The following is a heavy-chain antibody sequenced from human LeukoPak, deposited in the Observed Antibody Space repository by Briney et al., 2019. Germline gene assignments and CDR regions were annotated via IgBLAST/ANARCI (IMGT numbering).Heavy chain of an antibody. V-gene: IGHV3-53*01. CDR3: VRKNRDFNAAFDI. CDR2: TYSDSST. Sequence: PGGSLRLSCAASVFTVSNNYMSWVRQAPGKGLEWVSITYSDSSTNYSDSVKGRVTISIDTSQNTLSLQMNSLRAEDTAVYYCVRKNRDFNAAFDIWGQGTVVTVSS. J-gene: IGHJ3*02. D-gene: IGHD2-21*02. CDR1: VFTVSNNY.